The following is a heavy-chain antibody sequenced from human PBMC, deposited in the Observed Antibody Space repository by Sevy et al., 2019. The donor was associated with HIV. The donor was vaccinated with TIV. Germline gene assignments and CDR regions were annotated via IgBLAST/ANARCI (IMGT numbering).Heavy chain of an antibody. D-gene: IGHD1-1*01. CDR3: EAITTAGRDN. J-gene: IGHJ4*02. CDR2: ISGSGGYT. CDR1: GFIFSSYV. Sequence: GGSQRLSCAASGFIFSSYVMSWVRQAPGKGLEWVSSISGSGGYTYYAHSVKGRFTISRDNSNNMLYLQMNSLRAEDTAIYYCEAITTAGRDNWGQGTLVTVSS. V-gene: IGHV3-23*01.